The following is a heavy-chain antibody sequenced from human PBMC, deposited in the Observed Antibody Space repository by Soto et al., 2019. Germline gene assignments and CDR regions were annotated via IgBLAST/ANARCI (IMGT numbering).Heavy chain of an antibody. CDR1: GGSVNSGNYY. D-gene: IGHD1-1*01. J-gene: IGHJ3*02. Sequence: QVQLQQWGAGLLKPSETLSLTCAVFGGSVNSGNYYWSWIRQPPGKGLEWIGEMSHSGGTHFNPSLKTRVPISVDTSKNQFSLMISSVTAADTALYYCARVGRGTATTVVDAFDIWGPGTMVTVSS. V-gene: IGHV4-34*01. CDR3: ARVGRGTATTVVDAFDI. CDR2: MSHSGGT.